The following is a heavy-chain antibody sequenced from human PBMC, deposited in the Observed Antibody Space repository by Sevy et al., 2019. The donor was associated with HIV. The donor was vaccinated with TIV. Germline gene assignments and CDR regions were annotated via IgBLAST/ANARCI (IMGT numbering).Heavy chain of an antibody. CDR3: SGDCRLAILGVDKRPRYYYGMDV. Sequence: GGSLRLSCTASEFTFGDYAMSWFRQAPGKGLEWVGFIRSKGYGGTKEYAACVEGRLFISSDDYTTIAYLQMNSRQTADNAMYYCSGDCRLAILGVDKRPRYYYGMDVWGQGTPVTVSS. J-gene: IGHJ6*02. V-gene: IGHV3-49*03. D-gene: IGHD3-3*01. CDR1: EFTFGDYA. CDR2: IRSKGYGGTK.